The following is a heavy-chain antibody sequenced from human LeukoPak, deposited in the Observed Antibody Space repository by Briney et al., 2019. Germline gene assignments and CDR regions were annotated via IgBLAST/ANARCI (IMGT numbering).Heavy chain of an antibody. CDR3: AKDSYYDILTGYSDY. CDR1: GFTFSSYG. D-gene: IGHD3-9*01. Sequence: PGGSLRLSCAASGFTFSSYGMHWVRQAPGKGLEWVAVISYDGSNKYYADSVKGRFTISRDNSKNTLYLQMNSLRAEDTALYYCAKDSYYDILTGYSDYWGQGTLVTVSS. J-gene: IGHJ4*02. CDR2: ISYDGSNK. V-gene: IGHV3-30*18.